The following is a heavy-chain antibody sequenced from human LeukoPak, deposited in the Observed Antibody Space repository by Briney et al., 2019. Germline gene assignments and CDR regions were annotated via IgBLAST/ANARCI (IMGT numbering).Heavy chain of an antibody. CDR2: IYYSGST. J-gene: IGHJ4*02. Sequence: SETLSLTCTVSGGSISSYYWSWIRQPPGKGLEWIGYIYYSGSTNYNPSLKSRVTISVDTSKNQFSLKLSSVTAADTAVYYCARRKRKIAAAGTLYDYWGQGTLVTVSS. CDR1: GGSISSYY. V-gene: IGHV4-59*01. D-gene: IGHD6-13*01. CDR3: ARRKRKIAAAGTLYDY.